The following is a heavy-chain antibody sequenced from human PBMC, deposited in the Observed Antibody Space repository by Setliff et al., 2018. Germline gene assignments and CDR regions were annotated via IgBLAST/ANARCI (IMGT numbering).Heavy chain of an antibody. Sequence: SETLSLTCSVSGDSISSSSYYWGWIRQPPGKGLEWIGSINYSGITYYSPSLESRVIVSVDTSKNQFSLKMSSVTAADTAVYYCARLPGYCNGGNCYGYYSFDIWGQGTMVTVSS. CDR1: GDSISSSSYY. V-gene: IGHV4-39*01. CDR2: INYSGIT. D-gene: IGHD2-15*01. J-gene: IGHJ3*02. CDR3: ARLPGYCNGGNCYGYYSFDI.